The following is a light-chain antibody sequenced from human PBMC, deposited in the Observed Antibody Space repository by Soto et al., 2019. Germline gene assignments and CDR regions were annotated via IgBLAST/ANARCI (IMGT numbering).Light chain of an antibody. CDR2: EES. CDR1: QAVPNN. CDR3: QQVKAYPRT. J-gene: IGKJ4*01. V-gene: IGKV1-9*01. Sequence: EIHLTPAPSFLSTSVGDRVTITCLPSQAVPNNMAWYQQKPGKPPKLLIYEESTLHSGVPSRFSGRKSGTQFTLTIDSLQPEDFATYYCQQVKAYPRTFGGGTKVDIK.